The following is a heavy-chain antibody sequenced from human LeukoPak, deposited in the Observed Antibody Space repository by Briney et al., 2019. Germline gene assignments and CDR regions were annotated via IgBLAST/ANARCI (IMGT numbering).Heavy chain of an antibody. CDR2: IWYGGSNK. CDR3: ARVRSAYYFDY. V-gene: IGHV3-33*08. CDR1: GFTLSSYG. J-gene: IGHJ4*02. D-gene: IGHD6-6*01. Sequence: PGGSLRLSCAASGFTLSSYGMHWVRLAPGKGLEWVAVIWYGGSNKYYADSVKGRFTISRDNSKNSLYLQMNSLRAEDTAVYYCARVRSAYYFDYWGQGTLVTVSS.